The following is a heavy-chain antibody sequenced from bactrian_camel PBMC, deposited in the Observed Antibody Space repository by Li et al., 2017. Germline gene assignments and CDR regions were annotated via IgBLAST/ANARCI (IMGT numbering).Heavy chain of an antibody. V-gene: IGHV3S53*01. J-gene: IGHJ6*01. CDR1: GYRYRTYC. D-gene: IGHD3*01. CDR2: IDSSGST. Sequence: HVQLVESGGGSVQAGGSLRLSCAASGYRYRTYCMGWFRQAPGKEREGVAVIDSSGSTTIADSVKGRFTISQDTAKSAVYLQMNSLKPEDTAMYYCAGENPCYELRMTTADFGYWGQGTQVTVS. CDR3: AGENPCYELRMTTADFGY.